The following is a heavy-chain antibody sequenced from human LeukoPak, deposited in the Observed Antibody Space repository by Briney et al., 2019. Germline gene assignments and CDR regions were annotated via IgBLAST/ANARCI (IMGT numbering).Heavy chain of an antibody. Sequence: SETLSLTCTVSGGSISSGDYYWSWIRQPPGKGLEWIGYIYYSGSTNYNPSLKSRVTISVDTSKNQFSLKLSSVTAADTAVYYCARYPQPAAETYYYYGMDVWGQGTTVTVSS. V-gene: IGHV4-61*08. D-gene: IGHD2-2*01. CDR3: ARYPQPAAETYYYYGMDV. J-gene: IGHJ6*02. CDR2: IYYSGST. CDR1: GGSISSGDYY.